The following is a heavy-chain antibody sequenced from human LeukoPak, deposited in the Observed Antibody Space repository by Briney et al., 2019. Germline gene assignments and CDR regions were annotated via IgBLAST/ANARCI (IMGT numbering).Heavy chain of an antibody. CDR3: ARGAYCSGGRCPGAFDI. V-gene: IGHV3-74*01. CDR1: GFTFSDYW. Sequence: GGSLRLSCAASGFTFSDYWIHWVRHAPGKGLVWVSHINSDGSSATYADSVKGRFTISRDNAKNTVYLQMNSLRAEDTAVYYCARGAYCSGGRCPGAFDIWGQGTMVTVSS. J-gene: IGHJ3*02. CDR2: INSDGSSA. D-gene: IGHD2-15*01.